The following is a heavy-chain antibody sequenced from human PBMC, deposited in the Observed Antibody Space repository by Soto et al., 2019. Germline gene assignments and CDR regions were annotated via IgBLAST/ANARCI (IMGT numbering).Heavy chain of an antibody. CDR3: TKDSALMVFGASVDY. V-gene: IGHV3-23*01. Sequence: PGGSLRLSCAASGFTFSSYAMSWVRQAPGKGLEWVSAISGSGGSTYYADSVKGRFTISRDNSKNTLYLQMNSLRAEDTAVYYCTKDSALMVFGASVDYCGQGSLVIVSS. J-gene: IGHJ4*01. D-gene: IGHD2-8*01. CDR2: ISGSGGST. CDR1: GFTFSSYA.